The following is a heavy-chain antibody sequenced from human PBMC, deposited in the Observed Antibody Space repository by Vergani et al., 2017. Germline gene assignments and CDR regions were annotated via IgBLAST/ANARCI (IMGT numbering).Heavy chain of an antibody. CDR2: ISASGGST. Sequence: EVQLLESGGGLVQPGESLRLSCTVSGFTFTSYGIRWVRQAPGKGLEWVSGISASGGSTYYTDSVKGRFIMSRDISKNTLHLQMSSLRADDTAVYYFAKDRPRDWDTPLFLFDYWGQGTLVAVSS. CDR3: AKDRPRDWDTPLFLFDY. J-gene: IGHJ4*02. CDR1: GFTFTSYG. V-gene: IGHV3-23*01. D-gene: IGHD5-18*01.